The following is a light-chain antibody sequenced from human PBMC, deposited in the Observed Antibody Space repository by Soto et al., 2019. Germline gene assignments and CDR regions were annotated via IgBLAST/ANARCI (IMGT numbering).Light chain of an antibody. CDR2: GAS. J-gene: IGKJ1*01. CDR3: QQYNNWPPWT. V-gene: IGKV3-15*01. CDR1: QSVSSN. Sequence: EIVMTQSPATLSVSPGGRATLSCRASQSVSSNLAWYQQKPGQAPSLLIYGASTRATGIPARFSGSGSGTEFTLTISSLQSEDFAVYYCQQYNNWPPWTFGQGTKVEIK.